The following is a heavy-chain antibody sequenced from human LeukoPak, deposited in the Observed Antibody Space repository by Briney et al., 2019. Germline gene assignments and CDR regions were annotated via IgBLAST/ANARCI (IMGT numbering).Heavy chain of an antibody. CDR1: GFTFSTYA. CDR2: ISDSGGRS. V-gene: IGHV3-23*01. Sequence: GALRLSCTVSGFTFSTYAMNWVRQAPGKGLEWVSTISDSGGRSYYADSVRGRFTISRDNSKNTLYLQMNSLRAEDTAVYYCVKAYYDFWSGYYPLFDYWGQGTLVTVSS. CDR3: VKAYYDFWSGYYPLFDY. J-gene: IGHJ4*02. D-gene: IGHD3-3*01.